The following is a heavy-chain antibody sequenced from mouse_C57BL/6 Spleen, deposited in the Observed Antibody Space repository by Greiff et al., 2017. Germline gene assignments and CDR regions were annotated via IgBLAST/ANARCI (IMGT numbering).Heavy chain of an antibody. D-gene: IGHD1-1*01. Sequence: QVQLQQPGAELVKPGASVKLSCKASGYTFTSYWMQWVKQRPGQGLEWIGEIDPSDSYTNYNQKFKGKATLTVDTSSSTAYMQLSNLTSEDSAVYDCARRENYGSSYPYYFDYWGQGTTLTVSS. CDR3: ARRENYGSSYPYYFDY. CDR1: GYTFTSYW. J-gene: IGHJ2*01. V-gene: IGHV1-50*01. CDR2: IDPSDSYT.